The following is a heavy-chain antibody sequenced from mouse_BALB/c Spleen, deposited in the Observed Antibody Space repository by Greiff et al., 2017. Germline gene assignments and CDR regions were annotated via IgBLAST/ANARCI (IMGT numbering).Heavy chain of an antibody. CDR1: GYTFTSYT. V-gene: IGHV1-4*02. J-gene: IGHJ4*01. CDR3: TRKNRYDAMDY. CDR2: INTSSGYT. Sequence: QVQLQQSAADLARPGASVKMSCKASGYTFTSYTMHWVKQRPGQGLAWMGYINTSSGYTEYNQKFKDKTTLTADKSSSTAYMQLSILTSEDSAVYCCTRKNRYDAMDYWGQGTSVTVSS. D-gene: IGHD2-14*01.